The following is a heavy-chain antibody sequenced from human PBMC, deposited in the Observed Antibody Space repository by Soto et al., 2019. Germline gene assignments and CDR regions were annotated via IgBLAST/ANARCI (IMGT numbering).Heavy chain of an antibody. Sequence: QVQLVQSGAEVKKPGASVKVSCKASGYTFTSYDINWVRQATGQGLEWMGWMNPNSGNTGYAQKFQGRVTMTRNTSISTAYMELSSLRSEDTAVYYCVRAIPRSLWFGTWDGMDVWGQGTTVTVSS. J-gene: IGHJ6*02. CDR1: GYTFTSYD. CDR2: MNPNSGNT. D-gene: IGHD3-10*01. CDR3: VRAIPRSLWFGTWDGMDV. V-gene: IGHV1-8*01.